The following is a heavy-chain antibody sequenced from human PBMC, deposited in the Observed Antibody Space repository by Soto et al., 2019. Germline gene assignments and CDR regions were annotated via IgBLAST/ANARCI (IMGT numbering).Heavy chain of an antibody. D-gene: IGHD4-17*01. CDR3: AKRTVGWYFDL. J-gene: IGHJ2*01. Sequence: EVQLLESGGGLVQPGGSLRLSCAASGFTFSSYAMNWVRQAPGKGLEWVSVISGSGGSTYYADAVKGRSTISRDNSKNKLYLQMNSLRAEDTAVYYCAKRTVGWYFDLWGRGTLVTVSS. V-gene: IGHV3-23*01. CDR2: ISGSGGST. CDR1: GFTFSSYA.